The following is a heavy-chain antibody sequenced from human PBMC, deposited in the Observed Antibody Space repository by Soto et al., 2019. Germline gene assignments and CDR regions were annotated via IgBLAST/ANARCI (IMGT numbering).Heavy chain of an antibody. CDR2: ISDDGSNK. Sequence: QVQLVESGGGVVQPGRSLRLSCAASGFTFSSYGMYWVRQAPGKGLEWVAVISDDGSNKYYADSVKGRFTISRDNSKNTLCLQMNSLRVEDTAVYYCAKDQTHAFDIWGQGTVVTVSS. V-gene: IGHV3-30*18. CDR1: GFTFSSYG. J-gene: IGHJ3*02. CDR3: AKDQTHAFDI.